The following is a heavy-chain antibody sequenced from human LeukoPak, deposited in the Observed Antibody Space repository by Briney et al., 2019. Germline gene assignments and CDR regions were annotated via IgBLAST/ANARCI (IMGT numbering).Heavy chain of an antibody. CDR3: ARHEDIVVVPAAIPGGYFDL. D-gene: IGHD2-2*02. CDR2: INHSGST. V-gene: IGHV4-34*01. J-gene: IGHJ2*01. Sequence: SETLSLTCAVYGGSFSGYYWSWIRQPPGKGLEWIGEINHSGSTNYNPSLKSRVTISVDTSKNQFSLKLSSVTAADTAVYYCARHEDIVVVPAAIPGGYFDLWGRGTLVTVSS. CDR1: GGSFSGYY.